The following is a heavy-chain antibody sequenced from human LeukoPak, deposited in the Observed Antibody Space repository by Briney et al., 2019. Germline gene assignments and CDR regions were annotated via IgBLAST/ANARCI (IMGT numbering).Heavy chain of an antibody. D-gene: IGHD3-3*01. V-gene: IGHV4-59*08. J-gene: IGHJ4*02. CDR3: ARLGAGPTYYDFWSGYSSFYFDY. CDR2: IYYSGST. CDR1: GGSISSYY. Sequence: PETLSLTCTVSGGSISSYYWSWIRQPPGKGLEWIGYIYYSGSTNYNPSLKSRVTISVDTSKNQFSLKLSSVTAADTAVYYCARLGAGPTYYDFWSGYSSFYFDYWGQGTLVTVSS.